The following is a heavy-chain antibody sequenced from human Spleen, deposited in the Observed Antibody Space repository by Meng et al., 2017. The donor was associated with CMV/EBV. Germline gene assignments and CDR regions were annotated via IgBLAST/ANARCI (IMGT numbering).Heavy chain of an antibody. CDR3: AIIDHTNPIDY. Sequence: CESSGYTFTTYGIDWVRQAPGQGLEWMGYISVYSGDTKYAQKLQGRGTLSTDTSTSTAYMELRNLKSSDTAVYYCAIIDHTNPIDYWGQGTLVTVSS. J-gene: IGHJ4*02. V-gene: IGHV1-18*01. CDR1: GYTFTTYG. CDR2: ISVYSGDT. D-gene: IGHD1-14*01.